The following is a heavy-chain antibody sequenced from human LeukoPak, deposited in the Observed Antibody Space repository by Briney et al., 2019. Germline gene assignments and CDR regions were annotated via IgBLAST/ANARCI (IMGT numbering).Heavy chain of an antibody. J-gene: IGHJ4*02. V-gene: IGHV1-18*01. CDR3: ARGGDGYKNRGAWYDY. CDR2: ISAYNGNT. CDR1: GYTFTSYG. Sequence: GASVKVSCKASGYTFTSYGISWVRQAPGHGLEWMGWISAYNGNTSYAQKLQGRVTMTTDTSTSTAYMELRSLRSDDTAVYYCARGGDGYKNRGAWYDYWGQGTLVTVSS. D-gene: IGHD5-24*01.